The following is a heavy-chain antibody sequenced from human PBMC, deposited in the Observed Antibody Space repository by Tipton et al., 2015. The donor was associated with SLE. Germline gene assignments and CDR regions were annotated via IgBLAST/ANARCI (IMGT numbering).Heavy chain of an antibody. V-gene: IGHV4-38-2*02. J-gene: IGHJ6*02. CDR1: GYSISSGYY. CDR3: AREERIAAAGRLYYYYAMDV. Sequence: GSLRLSCVVSGYSISSGYYWGWIRQPPGKGLEWIGTIYHSGSTYYNPSLKSRVTMSLDTSKNQFSLKLSSVTAADTAVYYCAREERIAAAGRLYYYYAMDVWGQGTTVTVSS. D-gene: IGHD6-13*01. CDR2: IYHSGST.